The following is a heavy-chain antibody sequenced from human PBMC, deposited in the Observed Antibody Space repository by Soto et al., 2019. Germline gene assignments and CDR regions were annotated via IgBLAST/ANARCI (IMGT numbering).Heavy chain of an antibody. D-gene: IGHD3-3*01. CDR3: ARGQTYYDFWSGYDGYYYYYMDV. CDR2: IYSGGST. J-gene: IGHJ6*03. CDR1: GFTVSSNY. Sequence: GGSLRLSCAASGFTVSSNYMSWVRQAPGKGLEWVSVIYSGGSTYYADSVKGRFPISRHNSKNTLYLQMNSLRAEDTAVYYCARGQTYYDFWSGYDGYYYYYMDVWGKGTTVTVSS. V-gene: IGHV3-53*04.